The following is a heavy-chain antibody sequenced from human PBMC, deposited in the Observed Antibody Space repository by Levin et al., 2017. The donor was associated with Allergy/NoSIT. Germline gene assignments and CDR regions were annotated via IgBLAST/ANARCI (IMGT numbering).Heavy chain of an antibody. CDR1: GFSFSSYE. J-gene: IGHJ3*02. D-gene: IGHD6-19*01. CDR2: ISGGGGTI. V-gene: IGHV3-48*03. Sequence: PGGSLRLSCAASGFSFSSYEMNWVRQAPGKGLEWLSYISGGGGTIHYAESVKGRFTISRDNAKNSLYLQMNRLRAEDTAVYFCARDRPSSDWYEEFDSGGRGTMVTVSS. CDR3: ARDRPSSDWYEEFDS.